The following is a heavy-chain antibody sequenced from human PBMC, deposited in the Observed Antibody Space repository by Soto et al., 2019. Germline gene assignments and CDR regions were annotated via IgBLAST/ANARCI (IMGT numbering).Heavy chain of an antibody. CDR1: GLNFDDFA. CDR3: AKGRYDFWSPYYFDS. J-gene: IGHJ4*02. D-gene: IGHD3-3*01. Sequence: SLRLSCVGTGLNFDDFAMHWVRQAPGKGLEWVSGITWNSRVLAYADSVKGRFTISRDNARNSLYLRMDSLRDEDTALYYCAKGRYDFWSPYYFDSWGQGTLVTVSS. CDR2: ITWNSRVL. V-gene: IGHV3-9*01.